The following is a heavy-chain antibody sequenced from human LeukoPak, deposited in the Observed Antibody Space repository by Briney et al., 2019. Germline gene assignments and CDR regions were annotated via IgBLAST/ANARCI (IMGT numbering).Heavy chain of an antibody. CDR2: IYYSGSN. V-gene: IGHV4-59*01. J-gene: IGHJ4*02. CDR3: ARGPFRDFDY. CDR1: GGSISSYY. D-gene: IGHD3-10*01. Sequence: PSETLSLTCAVSGGSISSYYWSWIRQPPGKGLEWIGYIYYSGSNNYNPSSKSRVTISVDTTKNQFTLRLSSVAAADTAGYYCARGPFRDFDYWGQGTLVTVSS.